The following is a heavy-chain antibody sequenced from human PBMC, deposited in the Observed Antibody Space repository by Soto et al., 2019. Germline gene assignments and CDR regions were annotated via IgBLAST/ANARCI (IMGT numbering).Heavy chain of an antibody. V-gene: IGHV4-39*01. CDR3: ARHEQGYCSGGSCYSGGTFDY. CDR1: GGSISSSSYY. J-gene: IGHJ4*02. Sequence: QLQLQESGPGLVKPSETLSLTCTVSGGSISSSSYYWGWIRQPPGKGLEWIGSIYYSGSTYYNPSLKSRVTISVDTSKNQFSLKLSSVTAADTAVYYCARHEQGYCSGGSCYSGGTFDYWGQGTLVTVSS. CDR2: IYYSGST. D-gene: IGHD2-15*01.